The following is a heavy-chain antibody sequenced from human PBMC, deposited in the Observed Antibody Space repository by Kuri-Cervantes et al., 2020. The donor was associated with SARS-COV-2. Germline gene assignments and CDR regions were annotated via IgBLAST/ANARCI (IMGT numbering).Heavy chain of an antibody. V-gene: IGHV4-4*07. Sequence: SETLSLTCTVSGGSIGRYYWSWIRQPAGKGVGWIGRIYTSGSTNYNPSLKSRVTISVDTSKNQFSLKLSSVTAADTAVYYCATSLPYYYGSGSYAIGVDAFDIWCQGTMVTVSS. CDR1: GGSIGRYY. CDR3: ATSLPYYYGSGSYAIGVDAFDI. CDR2: IYTSGST. D-gene: IGHD3-10*01. J-gene: IGHJ3*02.